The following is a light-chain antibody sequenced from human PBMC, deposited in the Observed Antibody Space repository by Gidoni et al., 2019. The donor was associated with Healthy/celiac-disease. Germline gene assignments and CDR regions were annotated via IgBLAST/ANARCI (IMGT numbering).Light chain of an antibody. V-gene: IGKV3-15*01. J-gene: IGKJ2*01. CDR1: QSVSSN. CDR3: QQYNNWHLYT. Sequence: EIVMTQSPATRSVSPGESATLSCRASQSVSSNFAWYQQKPGQAPRLLIHGASPRATGIPARYRGSGAGTEFTITISSMQCEDFAVYYCQQYNNWHLYTFXQXTKLEIK. CDR2: GAS.